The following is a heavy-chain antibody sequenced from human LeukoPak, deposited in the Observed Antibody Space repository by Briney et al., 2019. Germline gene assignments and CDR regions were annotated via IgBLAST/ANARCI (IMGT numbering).Heavy chain of an antibody. J-gene: IGHJ4*02. CDR1: GFTFDDYA. CDR3: ARDFLGAPDY. V-gene: IGHV3-53*01. Sequence: GGSLRLSCAASGFTFDDYAMHWVRQAPGRGLEWVSVIYGGGSTYYADSVKGRFTLSRDNSKNTLYLLMNSLRAEDTAVYYCARDFLGAPDYWGQGTLVTVSS. CDR2: IYGGGST. D-gene: IGHD1-26*01.